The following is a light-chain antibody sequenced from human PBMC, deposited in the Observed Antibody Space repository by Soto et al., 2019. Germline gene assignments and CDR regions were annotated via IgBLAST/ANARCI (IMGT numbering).Light chain of an antibody. CDR2: EAS. J-gene: IGLJ3*02. Sequence: QSALTQPASVSGSPGQSITIPCTGISSDVGSSDLVSWYQQHPGRAPKLMIYEASKRPSGGSKRFSGSKSGNTASLTISGLQAEDEAEYYCCSYSGSSTWVFGGGTKVAVL. CDR1: SSDVGSSDL. CDR3: CSYSGSSTWV. V-gene: IGLV2-23*01.